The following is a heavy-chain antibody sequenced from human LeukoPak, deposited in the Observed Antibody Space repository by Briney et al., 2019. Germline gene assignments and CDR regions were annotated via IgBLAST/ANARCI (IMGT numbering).Heavy chain of an antibody. CDR1: GYTFTSYD. J-gene: IGHJ4*02. D-gene: IGHD6-13*01. Sequence: EASVKVSCKASGYTFTSYDINWVRQATGQGLEWMGWMNPNSGNTGYAQKFQGRVTITRNTSISTAYMELSSLRSEDTAVYYCARVSSPIAAAAPPDYWGQGTLVTVSS. CDR3: ARVSSPIAAAAPPDY. V-gene: IGHV1-8*03. CDR2: MNPNSGNT.